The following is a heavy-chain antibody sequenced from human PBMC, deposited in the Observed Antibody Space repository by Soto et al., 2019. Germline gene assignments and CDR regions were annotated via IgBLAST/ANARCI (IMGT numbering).Heavy chain of an antibody. CDR2: ISYDGSNK. CDR1: GFTFSSYG. Sequence: SLTLSCAGSGFTFSSYGLHWVRQAPGKGLEWVAVISYDGSNKYYADSAKGRFTISRDNSKNTLYLQMNSLRAEDTGVYYCANLGSIVVVPAASRWFDPWGQGTLVTVSS. CDR3: ANLGSIVVVPAASRWFDP. V-gene: IGHV3-30*18. D-gene: IGHD2-2*01. J-gene: IGHJ5*02.